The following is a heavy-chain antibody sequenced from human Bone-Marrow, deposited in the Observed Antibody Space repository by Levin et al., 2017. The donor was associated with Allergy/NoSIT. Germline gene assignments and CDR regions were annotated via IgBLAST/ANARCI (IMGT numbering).Heavy chain of an antibody. CDR3: ARRSFTSSGWYDY. J-gene: IGHJ4*02. CDR2: ITGSGRST. V-gene: IGHV3-23*01. Sequence: SCAASGFTFSSYAMSWVRQAPGKGLEWVSAITGSGRSTDYADSVKGRFTISRDNPNNALYLQIIGLRAEDTAVYYCARRSFTSSGWYDYWGQGTLVTVSS. D-gene: IGHD6-19*01. CDR1: GFTFSSYA.